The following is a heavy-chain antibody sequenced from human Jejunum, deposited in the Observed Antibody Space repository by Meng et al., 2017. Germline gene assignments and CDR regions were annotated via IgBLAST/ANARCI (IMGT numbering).Heavy chain of an antibody. CDR1: GFTFSYYG. D-gene: IGHD4-17*01. V-gene: IGHV3-33*01. Sequence: GGSLRLSCAASGFTFSYYGIHWVRQAPGKGLEWVAVIWPDGSKEFYTDSVRGRFTISRDNSKNTLYLQMNRLRAEDTAMYYCARHNNDYDWANWGQGNLVNGAS. J-gene: IGHJ4*02. CDR2: IWPDGSKE. CDR3: ARHNNDYDWAN.